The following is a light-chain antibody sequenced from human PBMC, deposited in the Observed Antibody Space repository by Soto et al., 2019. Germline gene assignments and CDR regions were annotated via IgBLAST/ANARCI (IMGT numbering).Light chain of an antibody. CDR3: QQYDNWLGT. V-gene: IGKV3D-15*01. CDR2: GAS. Sequence: EIVMTQSPATLSVSPGERATLSCRASQSVDSNLAWYQQTPGQAPRLLIYGASTRATGIPARFSGSGSGTEFTLTISSLQSEDFAVYYCQQYDNWLGTFGHGTKVEVK. J-gene: IGKJ1*01. CDR1: QSVDSN.